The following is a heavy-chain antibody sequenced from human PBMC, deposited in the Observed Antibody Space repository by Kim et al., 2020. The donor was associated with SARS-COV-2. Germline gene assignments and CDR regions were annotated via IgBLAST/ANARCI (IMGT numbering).Heavy chain of an antibody. V-gene: IGHV4-59*01. J-gene: IGHJ4*02. Sequence: SETLSLTCSVSGGPISSYYWSWIRQPPGKGLEWIGYIYYSGNTNYNPSLKSRVTMSVDTSKNQFSLKLSSVTAADTAFYYCARESHSGSWFDYWRQGTLV. CDR1: GGPISSYY. CDR2: IYYSGNT. CDR3: ARESHSGSWFDY. D-gene: IGHD6-13*01.